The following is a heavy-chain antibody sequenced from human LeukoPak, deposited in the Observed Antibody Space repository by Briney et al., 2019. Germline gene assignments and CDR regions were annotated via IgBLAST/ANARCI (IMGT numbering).Heavy chain of an antibody. CDR2: ISSGGSPI. CDR1: GFSLRHYW. D-gene: IGHD1-26*01. Sequence: GGSLRLSCEASGFSLRHYWMNWVRQAPGKGLEGVSYISSGGSPIYYADSVKGRFTISRDNAKKSLYLQMNSSRDEDAAVFYCASRSGTYSYFDLLGRGTLVTVSS. CDR3: ASRSGTYSYFDL. J-gene: IGHJ2*01. V-gene: IGHV3-48*03.